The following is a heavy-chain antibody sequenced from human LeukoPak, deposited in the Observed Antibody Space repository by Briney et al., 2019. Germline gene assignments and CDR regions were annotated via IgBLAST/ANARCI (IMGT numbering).Heavy chain of an antibody. CDR1: GFIFSGYW. Sequence: PGGSLRLSCAESGFIFSGYWMRWVREAPGEGLEWVANIKQDGSDKSYVDAVKARFTISRDNAKHSLYLQMNRLRGEHTGVYYCARDRGYPNTHYFAYWGQGALVTVSS. V-gene: IGHV3-7*01. J-gene: IGHJ4*02. CDR2: IKQDGSDK. D-gene: IGHD3-10*01. CDR3: ARDRGYPNTHYFAY.